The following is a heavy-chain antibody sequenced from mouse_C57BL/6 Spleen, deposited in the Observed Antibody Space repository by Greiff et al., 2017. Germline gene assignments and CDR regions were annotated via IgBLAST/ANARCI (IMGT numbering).Heavy chain of an antibody. CDR1: GFTFSSYT. J-gene: IGHJ1*03. CDR2: ISGGGGNT. D-gene: IGHD1-1*01. V-gene: IGHV5-9*01. CDR3: ARHRYYGSSWYFDV. Sequence: EVMLVESGGGLVKPGGSLKLSCAASGFTFSSYTMSWVRQTPEKRLAWVATISGGGGNTYYPDSVKGRFTISSDNAKNTLYLQMSSLRSEDTALYYCARHRYYGSSWYFDVWGTGTTGTVSS.